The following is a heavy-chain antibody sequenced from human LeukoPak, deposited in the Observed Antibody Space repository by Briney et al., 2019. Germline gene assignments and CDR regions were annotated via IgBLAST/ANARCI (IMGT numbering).Heavy chain of an antibody. CDR1: GFTFSSYW. Sequence: PGGSLRLSRAASGFTFSSYWMNWVRQAPGKGLEWVSYISSSSSTIYYADSVKGRFTISRDNAKNSLYLQMNSLRAEDTAVYYCARDLAAMIDYFDYWGQGTLVTVSS. CDR3: ARDLAAMIDYFDY. CDR2: ISSSSSTI. D-gene: IGHD5-18*01. J-gene: IGHJ4*02. V-gene: IGHV3-48*04.